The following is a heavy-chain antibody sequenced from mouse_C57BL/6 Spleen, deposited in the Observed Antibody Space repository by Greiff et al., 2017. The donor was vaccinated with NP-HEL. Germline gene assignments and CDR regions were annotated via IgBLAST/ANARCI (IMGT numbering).Heavy chain of an antibody. V-gene: IGHV1-81*01. D-gene: IGHD3-2*02. Sequence: VQRVESGAELARPGASVKLSCKASGYTFTSYGISWVKQRTGQGLEWIGEIYPRSGNTYYIEKFKGKATLTADKSSSTAYMELRSLTSEDSAVYFWATAQALAMDYWGQGTSVTVSS. CDR3: ATAQALAMDY. CDR1: GYTFTSYG. J-gene: IGHJ4*01. CDR2: IYPRSGNT.